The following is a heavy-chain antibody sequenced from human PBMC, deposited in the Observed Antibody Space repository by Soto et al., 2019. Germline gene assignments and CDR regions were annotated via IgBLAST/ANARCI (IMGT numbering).Heavy chain of an antibody. CDR1: GYTFTSYG. CDR3: ARSSYGDY. D-gene: IGHD6-13*01. J-gene: IGHJ4*02. CDR2: ISAHNGST. Sequence: QVHLVQSGAEVKKPGASVKVSCKASGYTFTSYGITWVRQAPGQGLEWMGWISAHNGSTDYAQKLQGTVIVTRDTSTLTAYMELRSLISDDSAVHCCARSSYGDYWGQGALVTVSS. V-gene: IGHV1-18*01.